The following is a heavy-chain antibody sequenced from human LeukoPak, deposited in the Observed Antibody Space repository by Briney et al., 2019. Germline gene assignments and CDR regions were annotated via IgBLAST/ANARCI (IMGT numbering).Heavy chain of an antibody. D-gene: IGHD4/OR15-4a*01. J-gene: IGHJ3*02. CDR3: VKESGFMVAPNSAFDI. CDR1: GFTFNSYP. Sequence: GGSLRLSCSASGFTFNSYPVHWVRQAPGKGLEYVSGISRNGGSTYYADSVKGRFTISRDNSKNTLYLQMSSLKAEDTAVYYCVKESGFMVAPNSAFDIWGQGTMVTVSS. CDR2: ISRNGGST. V-gene: IGHV3-64D*06.